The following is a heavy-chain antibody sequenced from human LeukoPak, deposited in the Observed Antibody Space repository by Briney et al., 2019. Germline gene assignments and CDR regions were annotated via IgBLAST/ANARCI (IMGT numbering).Heavy chain of an antibody. CDR1: GFTVSSNY. CDR3: ARSPEGCSGGSCYNPPDY. D-gene: IGHD2-15*01. Sequence: GGSLRLSCAASGFTVSSNYMSWVRQAPGKGLEWVSVIYSGGSTYYADSMKGRFTISRDNSKNTLYLQMNSLRAEDTAVYYCARSPEGCSGGSCYNPPDYWGQGTLVTVSS. J-gene: IGHJ4*02. CDR2: IYSGGST. V-gene: IGHV3-66*01.